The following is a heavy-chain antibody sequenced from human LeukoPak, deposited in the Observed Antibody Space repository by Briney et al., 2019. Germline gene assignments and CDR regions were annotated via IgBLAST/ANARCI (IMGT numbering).Heavy chain of an antibody. CDR2: IYYSGST. Sequence: PSETLSLTCTVSGGSISSYYWSWIRQPPGKGLEWIGYIYYSGSTNYNPSLKSRVTLSVDTSKNQFSLKLSSVTAADTAVYYCARDSHNYGRWYFDLWGRGTLVTVSS. CDR3: ARDSHNYGRWYFDL. D-gene: IGHD3-10*01. J-gene: IGHJ2*01. V-gene: IGHV4-59*01. CDR1: GGSISSYY.